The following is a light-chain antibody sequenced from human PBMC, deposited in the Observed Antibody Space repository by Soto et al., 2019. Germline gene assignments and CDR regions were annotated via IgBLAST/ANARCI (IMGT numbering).Light chain of an antibody. CDR1: QSVRSNY. J-gene: IGKJ4*01. CDR3: QQYDTSTPLT. V-gene: IGKV3-20*01. CDR2: GAS. Sequence: EIVLTQSPGTLSLSPGDRATLSCRASQSVRSNYLAWYQQKPGQAPRLLLYGASSRATGIPDRFSGSGSVKDFALPISRLEPEDFAGEYCQQYDTSTPLTFGGGTKVEIK.